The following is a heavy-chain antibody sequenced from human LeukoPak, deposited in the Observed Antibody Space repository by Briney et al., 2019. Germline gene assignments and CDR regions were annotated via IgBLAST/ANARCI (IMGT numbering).Heavy chain of an antibody. D-gene: IGHD2-2*03. CDR3: ARDLGLDGD. CDR1: GFTFSSYS. V-gene: IGHV3-48*01. J-gene: IGHJ4*02. CDR2: ISSSSSTI. Sequence: GGSLRLSCAASGFTFSSYSMNWVRQAPGKGLEWVSYISSSSSTIYYADSVKGRFTISRDNAKNSLYLQMNSLRAEDTAVYYCARDLGLDGDWGQGTLVTVSS.